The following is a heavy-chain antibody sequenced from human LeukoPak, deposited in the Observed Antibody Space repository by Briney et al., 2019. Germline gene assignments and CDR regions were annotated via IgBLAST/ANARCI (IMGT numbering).Heavy chain of an antibody. V-gene: IGHV4-61*02. J-gene: IGHJ5*02. CDR3: ARSSMIVVAFLFDP. Sequence: SQTLSLTCTVSGGTISSGSYYWSWIRQPAGKGLEWIGRIYTSGSTNYNPSPKSRVTISVDTSKNQFSLKLSSVTAADTAVYYCARSSMIVVAFLFDPWGQGTLVTVSS. CDR1: GGTISSGSYY. D-gene: IGHD3-22*01. CDR2: IYTSGST.